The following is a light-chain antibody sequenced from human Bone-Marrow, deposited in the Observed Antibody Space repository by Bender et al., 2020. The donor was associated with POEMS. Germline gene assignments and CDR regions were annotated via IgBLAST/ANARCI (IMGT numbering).Light chain of an antibody. CDR1: NLGSKY. CDR3: SSYAGNNNLV. V-gene: IGLV3-1*01. J-gene: IGLJ1*01. Sequence: SYELTQPPSVSVSPGQTASITCSGDNLGSKYVSWYQQTSGQSPVLVVYQDTERPSGIPERFSGSNSGHTATLTISGAQAVDEADYYCSSYAGNNNLVFGSGTKVTVL. CDR2: QDT.